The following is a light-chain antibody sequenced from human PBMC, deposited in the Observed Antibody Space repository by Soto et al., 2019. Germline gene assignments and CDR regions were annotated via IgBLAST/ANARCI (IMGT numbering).Light chain of an antibody. V-gene: IGKV3-11*01. CDR1: QSVGNS. Sequence: EIVLTQSPATLSLSPGERASLSCRASQSVGNSLAWYQHKPGQAPRLLIYDVSNRDTGIPARFSGSGSGTDFTLTISSLEPEDFSVYYCQQCVIWPLFTFGPGTKVDIK. J-gene: IGKJ3*01. CDR3: QQCVIWPLFT. CDR2: DVS.